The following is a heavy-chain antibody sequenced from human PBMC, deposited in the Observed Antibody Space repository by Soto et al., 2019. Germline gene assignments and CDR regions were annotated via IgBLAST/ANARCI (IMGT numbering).Heavy chain of an antibody. CDR2: ISSSSSYI. V-gene: IGHV3-21*01. J-gene: IGHJ6*02. Sequence: GGSLRLSCAASGFTFSSYSMNWVRQAPGKGLEWVSSISSSSSYIYYADSVKGRFTISRDNAKNSLYLQMNSLRAEDTAVYYCARLVSWLYGMDVWGQGTTVTVSS. D-gene: IGHD5-12*01. CDR3: ARLVSWLYGMDV. CDR1: GFTFSSYS.